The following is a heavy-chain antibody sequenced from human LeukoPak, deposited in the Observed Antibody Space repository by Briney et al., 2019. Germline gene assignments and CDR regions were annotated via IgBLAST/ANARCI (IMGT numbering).Heavy chain of an antibody. CDR3: ASARESCIGSSCYEYFHH. CDR1: AFIFSSLA. J-gene: IGHJ1*01. Sequence: GGSLRLSCPASAFIFSSLAMIWVRQAPGKGLEWVSSISGSSSYIYYADSVKGRFTISRDTSLNTLFLQMNSLRVEDTAVYYCASARESCIGSSCYEYFHHWGRGTPLTVSS. V-gene: IGHV3-21*04. D-gene: IGHD2-2*01. CDR2: ISGSSSYI.